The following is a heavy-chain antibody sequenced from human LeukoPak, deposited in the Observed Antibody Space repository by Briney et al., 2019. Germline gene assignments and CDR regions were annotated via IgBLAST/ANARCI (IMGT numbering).Heavy chain of an antibody. J-gene: IGHJ4*02. Sequence: PGGSLRLSCAASGFTFSSYAMHWVRQAPGKGLEWVALISYDGSNKYYADSVKGRFTISRDNSKNTMYLQMNSLRAEDTAVYYCERRNKYDSKETDQWGQGTLVTVSS. CDR3: ERRNKYDSKETDQ. V-gene: IGHV3-30*04. CDR1: GFTFSSYA. CDR2: ISYDGSNK. D-gene: IGHD3-22*01.